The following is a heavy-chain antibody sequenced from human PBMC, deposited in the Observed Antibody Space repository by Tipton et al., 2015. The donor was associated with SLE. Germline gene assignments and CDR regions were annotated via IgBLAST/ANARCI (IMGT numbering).Heavy chain of an antibody. CDR2: INHSGST. CDR1: GYSISSGYY. CDR3: ARGGSLGYCSSTSCLSNWFDP. Sequence: TLSLTCTVSGYSISSGYYWGWIRQPPGKGLEWIGEINHSGSTNYNPSLKSRVTISVDTSKNQFSLKLSSVTAADTAVYYCARGGSLGYCSSTSCLSNWFDPWGQGTLVTVSS. V-gene: IGHV4-38-2*02. J-gene: IGHJ5*02. D-gene: IGHD2-2*01.